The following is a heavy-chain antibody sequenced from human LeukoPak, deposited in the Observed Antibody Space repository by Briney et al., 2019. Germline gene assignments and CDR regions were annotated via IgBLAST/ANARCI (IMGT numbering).Heavy chain of an antibody. CDR3: ARDDPFGDIAVGY. V-gene: IGHV3-23*01. CDR1: GFTFSSYA. CDR2: VSGSGAHT. D-gene: IGHD2-21*01. Sequence: GGSLRLSCAASGFTFSSYAMTWVRQAPGKGLQWVSAVSGSGAHTYYADSVKGRFTISRDNAKNSLYLQMNSLRAEDTAVYYCARDDPFGDIAVGYWGQGTLVTVSS. J-gene: IGHJ4*02.